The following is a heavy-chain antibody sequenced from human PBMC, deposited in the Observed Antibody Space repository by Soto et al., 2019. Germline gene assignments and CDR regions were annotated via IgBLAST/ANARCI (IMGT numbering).Heavy chain of an antibody. CDR2: ISISGDRT. J-gene: IGHJ4*02. CDR3: AKAGSSGWRNYFDH. D-gene: IGHD6-19*01. CDR1: GFTFNTFA. Sequence: GGSLRLSCATSGFTFNTFAMSWVRRAPGKGLEWVSAISISGDRTYYADSVKGRFFISRDNSNNTLFLRVSSLRVEDTATYYRAKAGSSGWRNYFDHWGQGTPVTVSS. V-gene: IGHV3-23*01.